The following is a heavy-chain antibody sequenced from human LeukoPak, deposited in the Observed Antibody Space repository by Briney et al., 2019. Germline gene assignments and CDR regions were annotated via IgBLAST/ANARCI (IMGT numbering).Heavy chain of an antibody. CDR1: GFTFSSYG. CDR2: LWSDGSSK. V-gene: IGHV3-33*01. Sequence: PGRSLRLSCAASGFTFSSYGMHWVRQAPGKGLEWVAVLWSDGSSKYSVDSVQGRFTISRDNSKTTLYLQMNSLRDEDTAVYYCARDGVAGAGDTLYYMDVWGKGTTVTVSS. J-gene: IGHJ6*03. CDR3: ARDGVAGAGDTLYYMDV. D-gene: IGHD6-19*01.